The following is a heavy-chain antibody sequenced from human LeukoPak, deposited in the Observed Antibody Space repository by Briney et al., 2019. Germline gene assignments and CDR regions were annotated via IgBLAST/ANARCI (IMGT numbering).Heavy chain of an antibody. Sequence: GGSLRLSCAASGFTVSSNYMSWVRQAPGKGLEWVSTIYNGGSTYYVDSVKGRFTIPRDNFKNTLYLQMNSLRAEDTAVYYCATSIVGFSYDEHFQHWGQGTLVTVSS. V-gene: IGHV3-53*01. J-gene: IGHJ1*01. D-gene: IGHD1-26*01. CDR3: ATSIVGFSYDEHFQH. CDR1: GFTVSSNY. CDR2: IYNGGST.